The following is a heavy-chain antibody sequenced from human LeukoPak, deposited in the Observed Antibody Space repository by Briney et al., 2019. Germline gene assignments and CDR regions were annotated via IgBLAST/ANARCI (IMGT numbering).Heavy chain of an antibody. CDR1: GGSISSGNW. V-gene: IGHV4-4*02. D-gene: IGHD6-19*01. Sequence: PSETLSLTCAVSGGSISSGNWWSWVRQPPGKGLEWIGEIYHSGSTNYNPSLKSRATISVDKSKNQFSLMLSSVTAADTAVYYCVREGSSGWSLGYWGQGTLVAVSS. CDR2: IYHSGST. J-gene: IGHJ4*02. CDR3: VREGSSGWSLGY.